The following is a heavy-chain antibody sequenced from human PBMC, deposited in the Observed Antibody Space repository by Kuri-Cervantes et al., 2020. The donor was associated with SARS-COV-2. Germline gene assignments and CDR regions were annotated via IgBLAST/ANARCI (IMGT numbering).Heavy chain of an antibody. CDR1: GFTFSNAW. CDR3: ARGIRAFDI. J-gene: IGHJ3*02. D-gene: IGHD3-10*01. V-gene: IGHV3-30-3*01. Sequence: GESLKISCAASGFTFSNAWMSWVRQAPGKGLEWVAVISYDGSNKYYADSVKGRFTISRDNAKNSLYLQMNSLRAEDTAVYYCARGIRAFDIWGQGTMVTVSS. CDR2: ISYDGSNK.